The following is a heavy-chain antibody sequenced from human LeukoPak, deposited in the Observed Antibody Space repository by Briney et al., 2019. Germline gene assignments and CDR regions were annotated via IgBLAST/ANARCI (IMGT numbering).Heavy chain of an antibody. D-gene: IGHD4-17*01. J-gene: IGHJ6*02. CDR3: ARGSYAYYYGMDV. V-gene: IGHV3-33*01. Sequence: AGGSLRLSCAASGFTFSSYGMHGVRQAPGKGLEWVAVIWYDGSNKYYADSVKGRFTISRDNSKNTLYLQMNSLRAEDTAVYYCARGSYAYYYGMDVWGQGTTVTVSS. CDR1: GFTFSSYG. CDR2: IWYDGSNK.